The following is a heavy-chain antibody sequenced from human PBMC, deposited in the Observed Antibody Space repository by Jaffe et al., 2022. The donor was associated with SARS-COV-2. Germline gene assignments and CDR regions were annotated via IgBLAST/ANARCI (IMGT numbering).Heavy chain of an antibody. V-gene: IGHV3-30*04. Sequence: QVQLVESGGGVVQPGGSLRLSCGASGFTFSGSAMHWVRQTPGKGLEWVAVIFYDGSHKYYADSVKDRFTISRDNSKNKLFLQMDSLRDEDTAVYYCARDRILHSATYGWGLIWGQGTLVTVSS. CDR3: ARDRILHSATYGWGLI. CDR1: GFTFSGSA. J-gene: IGHJ4*02. CDR2: IFYDGSHK. D-gene: IGHD1-26*01.